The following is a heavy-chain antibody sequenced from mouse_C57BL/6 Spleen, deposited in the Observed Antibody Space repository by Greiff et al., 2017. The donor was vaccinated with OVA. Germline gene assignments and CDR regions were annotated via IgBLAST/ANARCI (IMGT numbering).Heavy chain of an antibody. V-gene: IGHV1-26*01. CDR2: INPNNGGT. D-gene: IGHD1-1*01. Sequence: EVQLQQSGPELVKPGASVKISCKASGYTFTDYYMNWVKQSHGKSLEWIGDINPNNGGTSYNQKFKGKATLTVDKSSSTAYMELRSLTSEDSAVYYCGITTVVAFDYWGKGTTLTVAS. J-gene: IGHJ2*01. CDR1: GYTFTDYY. CDR3: GITTVVAFDY.